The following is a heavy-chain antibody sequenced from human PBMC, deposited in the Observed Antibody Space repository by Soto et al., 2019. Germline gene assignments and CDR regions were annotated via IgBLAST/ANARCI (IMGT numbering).Heavy chain of an antibody. Sequence: SETLSLTCAVYGGSFSGYYWSWIRQPPGKGLEWIGEINHSGSTNYNPSLKSRVTISVDTSKNQFSLKLSSVTAADTAVYYCARVSGRLPQQYWFDPWGQGTLVTVSS. CDR3: ARVSGRLPQQYWFDP. CDR2: INHSGST. J-gene: IGHJ5*02. CDR1: GGSFSGYY. V-gene: IGHV4-34*01. D-gene: IGHD1-26*01.